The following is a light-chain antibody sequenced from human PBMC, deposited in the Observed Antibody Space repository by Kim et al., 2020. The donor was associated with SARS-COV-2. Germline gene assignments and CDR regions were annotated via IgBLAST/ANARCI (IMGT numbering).Light chain of an antibody. CDR1: QSVSSGN. CDR3: QQYVSSPGT. Sequence: EIVLTQSPGTLSLSAGEGVTLSCRASQSVSSGNLAWYQQKPGQAPRLLIYGVSKRATGIPERFSGSGSGTDFILTISGLEPEDIAMYYCQQYVSSPGTFGQGTRLEIK. J-gene: IGKJ5*01. V-gene: IGKV3-20*01. CDR2: GVS.